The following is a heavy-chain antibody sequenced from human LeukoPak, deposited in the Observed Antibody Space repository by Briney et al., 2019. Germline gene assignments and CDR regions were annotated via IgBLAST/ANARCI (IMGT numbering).Heavy chain of an antibody. D-gene: IGHD2-2*01. CDR3: ASLARGSSPISLFYGMDV. Sequence: GGSPRLSCAASGFTFSTYAMSWVRQAPGEGLEWVSSVGGLGGRTYYTDSVKGRFTISRDNSRNTLHLQMNSLRAEDTAVYYCASLARGSSPISLFYGMDVWGQGTTVTVSS. V-gene: IGHV3-23*01. J-gene: IGHJ6*02. CDR1: GFTFSTYA. CDR2: VGGLGGRT.